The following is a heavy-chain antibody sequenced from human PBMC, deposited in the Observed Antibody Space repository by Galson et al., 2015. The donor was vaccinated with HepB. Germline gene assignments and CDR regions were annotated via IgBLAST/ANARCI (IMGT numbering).Heavy chain of an antibody. Sequence: SLRLSCAASGFTFSSYAMSWVRQAPGKGLEWVSAISGSGGSTYYADSVKGRFTISRDNSKNTLYLQMNSLRAEDTAVYYCAKGGGSSWYVGPYYYYGMDVWGQGTTVTVSS. CDR2: ISGSGGST. V-gene: IGHV3-23*01. J-gene: IGHJ6*02. CDR3: AKGGGSSWYVGPYYYYGMDV. CDR1: GFTFSSYA. D-gene: IGHD6-13*01.